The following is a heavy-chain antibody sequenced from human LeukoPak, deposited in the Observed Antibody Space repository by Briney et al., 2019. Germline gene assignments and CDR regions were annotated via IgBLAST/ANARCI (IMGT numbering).Heavy chain of an antibody. D-gene: IGHD4-17*01. J-gene: IGHJ2*01. CDR3: ARRPNYGDYDGWYVDL. Sequence: KVGESLKISGKGSGYSFTSYWIGWVRQMPGKGLEWMGIIYPGDSDTRYSPSFQGQVTISADKSISTAYLQWSSLKASDTAMYYCARRPNYGDYDGWYVDLWGRGTLVTVSS. CDR2: IYPGDSDT. CDR1: GYSFTSYW. V-gene: IGHV5-51*01.